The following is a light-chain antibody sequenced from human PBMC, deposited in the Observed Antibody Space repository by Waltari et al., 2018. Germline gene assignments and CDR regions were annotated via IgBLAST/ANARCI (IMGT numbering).Light chain of an antibody. CDR1: HSVSYY. J-gene: IGKJ4*01. CDR3: QQRSDWLLT. V-gene: IGKV3-11*01. CDR2: DAS. Sequence: EIVLTQSPATLSLSPWERATLSCRASHSVSYYLAWYQQKSGQAPRLPIYDASNRATGIPARFSGGGSGTDFTLTISSLEPEDFAVYYCQQRSDWLLTFGGGTKVEIK.